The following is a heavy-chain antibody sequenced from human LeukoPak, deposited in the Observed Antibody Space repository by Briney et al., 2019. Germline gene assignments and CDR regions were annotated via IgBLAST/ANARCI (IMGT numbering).Heavy chain of an antibody. CDR3: ARGGPSSKYYDA. V-gene: IGHV4-59*01. CDR1: GASICSYY. D-gene: IGHD4-11*01. Sequence: PSETLSLTCTVSGASICSYYWSWIRQPPGKALESIGYIYNSGSTYSPPLKSRVTMSIDTSKNQFSLKMSSVTAADTAVYYCARGGPSSKYYDAWGQGTLVTVSS. CDR2: IYNSGST. J-gene: IGHJ5*02.